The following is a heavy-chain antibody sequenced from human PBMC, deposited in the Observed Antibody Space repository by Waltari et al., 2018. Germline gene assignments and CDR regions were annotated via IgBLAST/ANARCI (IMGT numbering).Heavy chain of an antibody. V-gene: IGHV4-59*01. J-gene: IGHJ6*03. CDR3: ARIWVVTHYYYYYYMDV. D-gene: IGHD2-15*01. Sequence: QVQLQESGPGLVKPSETLSLTCTVSGGSISSYYWNWIRQSPGKGLEWIGQINNRGSTNYNPSLKSRVTMSVDTSKNQFSLRLNSVTAADTAVYYCARIWVVTHYYYYYYMDVWGKGTTVIVSS. CDR2: INNRGST. CDR1: GGSISSYY.